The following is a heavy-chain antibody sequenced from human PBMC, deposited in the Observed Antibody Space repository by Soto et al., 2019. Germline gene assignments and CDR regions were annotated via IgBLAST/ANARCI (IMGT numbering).Heavy chain of an antibody. Sequence: QVHLVQAGAEVKKPGASVKVSCQGSVYAFTTYGITWVRQAPGQGLAWMGWISAHNGNTTYAQKLQGRVTVTRDTSTSTAYMELRSLRYDDTAVYYCARGRYGDYWGQGALVTVSS. CDR1: VYAFTTYG. CDR2: ISAHNGNT. J-gene: IGHJ4*02. D-gene: IGHD1-1*01. CDR3: ARGRYGDY. V-gene: IGHV1-18*01.